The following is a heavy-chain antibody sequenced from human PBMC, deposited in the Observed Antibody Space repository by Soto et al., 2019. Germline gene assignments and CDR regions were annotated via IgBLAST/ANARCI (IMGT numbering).Heavy chain of an antibody. CDR1: GGTFSSYA. J-gene: IGHJ3*02. V-gene: IGHV1-69*05. CDR2: IIPIFGTA. Sequence: ASVKVSCKASGGTFSSYAISWVRQAPGQGLEWMGGIIPIFGTANYAQKFQGRVTMTTDTSTSTAYMELRSLRSDDTAVYYCARAVGHPSAFDIWGQGTMVTVSS. CDR3: ARAVGHPSAFDI.